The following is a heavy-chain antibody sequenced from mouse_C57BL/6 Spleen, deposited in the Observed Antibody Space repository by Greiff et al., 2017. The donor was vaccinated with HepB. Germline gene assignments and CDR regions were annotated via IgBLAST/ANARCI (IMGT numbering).Heavy chain of an antibody. CDR1: GYAFSSSW. J-gene: IGHJ4*01. V-gene: IGHV1-82*01. CDR2: IYPGDGDT. CDR3: ARDWGGAMDY. Sequence: VQLQQSGPELVKPGASVKISCKASGYAFSSSWMNWVKQRPGKGLEWIGRIYPGDGDTNYNGKFKGKATLTADKSSSTAYMQLSSLTSEDSAVYFCARDWGGAMDYWGQGTSVTVSS. D-gene: IGHD4-1*01.